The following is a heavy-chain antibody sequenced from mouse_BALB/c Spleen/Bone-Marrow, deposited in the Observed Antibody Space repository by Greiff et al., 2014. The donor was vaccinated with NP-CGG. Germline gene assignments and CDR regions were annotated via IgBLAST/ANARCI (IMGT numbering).Heavy chain of an antibody. Sequence: QVQLQQSGAELVRPGTSVKVSCKASGYAFTNYLIEWVKQRPGQGLEWIGVINPGSGGTNYNEKFKGKATLTADKSSSTAYMQLGSLTSDDSAVYFCARREDYDLDYWGQGTTLTVSS. CDR3: ARREDYDLDY. CDR2: INPGSGGT. CDR1: GYAFTNYL. V-gene: IGHV1-54*01. D-gene: IGHD2-4*01. J-gene: IGHJ2*01.